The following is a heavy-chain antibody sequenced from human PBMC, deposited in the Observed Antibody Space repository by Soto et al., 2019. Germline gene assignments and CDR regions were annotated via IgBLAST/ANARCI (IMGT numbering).Heavy chain of an antibody. V-gene: IGHV4-38-2*01. CDR2: IYHSGST. J-gene: IGHJ6*02. Sequence: PSETLSLTCAVSGYSISSGYYWGWIRQPPGKGLEWIGSIYHSGSTYYNPSLKSRVTISVDTPKNQFSLKLSSVTAADTAVYYCARKKGAGTEYYYYGMDVWGQGTTVTVSS. CDR3: ARKKGAGTEYYYYGMDV. CDR1: GYSISSGYY. D-gene: IGHD6-19*01.